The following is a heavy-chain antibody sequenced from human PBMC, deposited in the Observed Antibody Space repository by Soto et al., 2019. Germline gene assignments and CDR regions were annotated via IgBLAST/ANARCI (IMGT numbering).Heavy chain of an antibody. CDR2: IWYDGSNK. CDR1: GFTFSSYG. Sequence: GGSLRLSCAASGFTFSSYGMHWVRQAPGKGLEWVAVIWYDGSNKYYADSVKGRFTISRDNSKNTLYLQMNSLRAEDTAVYYCARDRGLSGRIDYWGQGTLVTVSS. CDR3: ARDRGLSGRIDY. V-gene: IGHV3-33*01. D-gene: IGHD1-26*01. J-gene: IGHJ4*02.